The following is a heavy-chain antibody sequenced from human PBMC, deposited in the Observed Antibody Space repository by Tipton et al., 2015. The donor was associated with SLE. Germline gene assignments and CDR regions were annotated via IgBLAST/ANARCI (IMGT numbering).Heavy chain of an antibody. CDR2: IYPSGKT. CDR1: GGAISSGGYY. CDR3: AKTLAGATPGRYQSYWYFDL. V-gene: IGHV4-61*02. Sequence: TLSLTCTVSGGAISSGGYYLGWVRQPAGRGLEWVGRIYPSGKTVYNPPLKSRVTISLDFSHNQFSFNLCSVTASDTAVYYCAKTLAGATPGRYQSYWYFDLWGRGLRVIVSS. J-gene: IGHJ2*01. D-gene: IGHD1-1*01.